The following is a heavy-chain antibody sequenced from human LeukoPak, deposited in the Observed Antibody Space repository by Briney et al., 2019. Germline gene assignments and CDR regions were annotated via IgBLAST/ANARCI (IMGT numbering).Heavy chain of an antibody. J-gene: IGHJ4*02. CDR2: IGGSGGGT. CDR3: AKGPTVGAVAGPDFEY. Sequence: PGGSLRLSCAASGFTLSSYAMNWVRQAPGQGLEWVSSIGGSGGGTYYADSVKGRFTSSRDKSKNTLYLQMNSLRAEDTAIYYCAKGPTVGAVAGPDFEYWGQGTLVTVSS. V-gene: IGHV3-23*01. CDR1: GFTLSSYA. D-gene: IGHD6-19*01.